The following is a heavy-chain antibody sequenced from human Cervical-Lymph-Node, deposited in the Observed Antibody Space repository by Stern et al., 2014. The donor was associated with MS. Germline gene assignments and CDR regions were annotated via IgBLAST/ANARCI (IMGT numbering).Heavy chain of an antibody. CDR3: ARSSETSDRWYSLGYDL. D-gene: IGHD6-13*01. CDR2: IFPVFGTT. Sequence: VQLVQSGAEVTKPGSSVKVSCKASGGTFSKFSSSWVRQAPGQGLEWMGGIFPVFGTTTYDQEFRGRVTITADVSTSTVYMELSSLRSDDTAVYYCARSSETSDRWYSLGYDLWGQGTLVTVS. V-gene: IGHV1-69*01. J-gene: IGHJ5*02. CDR1: GGTFSKFS.